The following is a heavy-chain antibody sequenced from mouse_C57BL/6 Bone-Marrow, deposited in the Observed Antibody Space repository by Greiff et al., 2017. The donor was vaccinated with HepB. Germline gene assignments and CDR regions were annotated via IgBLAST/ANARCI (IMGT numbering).Heavy chain of an antibody. V-gene: IGHV5-17*01. CDR3: ARQVVARGYFDV. CDR2: ISSGSSTI. Sequence: EVKLVESGGGLVKPGGSLKLSCAASGFTFSDYGMHWVRQAPEKGLEWVAYISSGSSTIYYADTVKGRFTISRDNAKNTLFLQMTSLRSEDTAMYYCARQVVARGYFDVWGTGTTVTVSS. CDR1: GFTFSDYG. J-gene: IGHJ1*03. D-gene: IGHD1-1*01.